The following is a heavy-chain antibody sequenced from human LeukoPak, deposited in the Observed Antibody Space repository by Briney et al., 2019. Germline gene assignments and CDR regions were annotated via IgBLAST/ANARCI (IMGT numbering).Heavy chain of an antibody. CDR2: INAGNGNT. V-gene: IGHV1-3*01. Sequence: GASVKVSCKASGYTFTSYAMHWVRQAPGQRLEWMGWINAGNGNTKYSQKFQGRVTITRDTSASTAYMELSSLRSEDTAVYYCARWLPIYYYYGMDVWGQGTTVTVSS. D-gene: IGHD5-12*01. CDR3: ARWLPIYYYYGMDV. CDR1: GYTFTSYA. J-gene: IGHJ6*02.